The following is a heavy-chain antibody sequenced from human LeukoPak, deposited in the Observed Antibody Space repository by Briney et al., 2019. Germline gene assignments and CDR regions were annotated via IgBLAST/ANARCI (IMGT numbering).Heavy chain of an antibody. CDR2: ISGSGGST. CDR3: AKDPDYYYDSSGYPDYFDY. D-gene: IGHD3-22*01. Sequence: GGSLRLSCAASGFTFSSYAMSWVRQAPGKGLEWVSAISGSGGSTYYADSVKGRFTISRDNSKNTLYLQMNSLRAEDTAVYYCAKDPDYYYDSSGYPDYFDYWGQGTLVTVSS. CDR1: GFTFSSYA. V-gene: IGHV3-23*01. J-gene: IGHJ4*02.